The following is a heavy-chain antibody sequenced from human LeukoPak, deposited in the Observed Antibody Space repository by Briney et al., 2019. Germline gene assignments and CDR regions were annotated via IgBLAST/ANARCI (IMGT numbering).Heavy chain of an antibody. Sequence: GGSLRLSCAASGFAFSSYWMHWVRQAPGKGLVWVSRINSDGSSTSYADSVKGRFTISRDNAKNTLYLQMNSLRAEDTAVYYCAKVSDGDYEEYFQHWGQGTLVTVS. J-gene: IGHJ1*01. V-gene: IGHV3-74*01. CDR3: AKVSDGDYEEYFQH. CDR1: GFAFSSYW. CDR2: INSDGSST. D-gene: IGHD4-17*01.